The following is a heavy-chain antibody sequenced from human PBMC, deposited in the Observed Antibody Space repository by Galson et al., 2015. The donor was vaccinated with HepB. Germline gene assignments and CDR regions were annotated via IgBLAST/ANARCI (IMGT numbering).Heavy chain of an antibody. CDR2: INPSGGST. J-gene: IGHJ4*02. Sequence: SVKVSCKASGYTFTNYYMHWVRQAPGQGLEWMGIINPSGGSTSYAQKFQGRVTMTRDTSTSTVYMELSSLRSEDTAVYYCASVYYYGSGSYFHFDYWGQGTLVTVSS. D-gene: IGHD3-10*01. V-gene: IGHV1-46*01. CDR1: GYTFTNYY. CDR3: ASVYYYGSGSYFHFDY.